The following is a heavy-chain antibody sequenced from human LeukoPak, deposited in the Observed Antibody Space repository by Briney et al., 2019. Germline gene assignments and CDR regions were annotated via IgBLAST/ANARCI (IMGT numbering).Heavy chain of an antibody. J-gene: IGHJ3*02. CDR2: IFYSGRT. CDR3: ARAPPYYDILTGATKNHDAFDI. Sequence: SETLSLTCTVSGGSISSYYWNWVRQPPGKGLEYIGYIFYSGRTNYNPSLKSRVTLSVDTSKNWFSLRLTSVTAADTAVYYCARAPPYYDILTGATKNHDAFDIWGQGTMVTVSS. CDR1: GGSISSYY. D-gene: IGHD3-9*01. V-gene: IGHV4-59*01.